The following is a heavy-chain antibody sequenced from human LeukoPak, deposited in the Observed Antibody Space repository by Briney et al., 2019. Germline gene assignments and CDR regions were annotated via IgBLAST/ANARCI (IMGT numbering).Heavy chain of an antibody. V-gene: IGHV3-30*03. Sequence: AGRALRLSCAASGFTFSSYGMHWVRQAPGKGLEWVAVISYDGSNKYYADSVKGRFTISRDNSKDTLYLQMNSLRAEDTAVYYCARDHRYPDAFDIWGQGTMVTVSS. D-gene: IGHD3-9*01. CDR2: ISYDGSNK. CDR1: GFTFSSYG. CDR3: ARDHRYPDAFDI. J-gene: IGHJ3*02.